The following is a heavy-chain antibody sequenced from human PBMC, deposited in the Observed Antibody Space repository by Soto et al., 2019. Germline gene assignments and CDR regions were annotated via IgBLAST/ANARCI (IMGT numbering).Heavy chain of an antibody. CDR3: AKGLYSSGWYALGSVYFDY. Sequence: PGRSLRLSCAASGFTFSSYAMSRVRQAPGKGLEWVSAISGSGGSTYYADSVKGRFTISRDNSKNTLYLQMNSLRAEDTAVYYCAKGLYSSGWYALGSVYFDYWGQGTLVTVSS. J-gene: IGHJ4*02. CDR1: GFTFSSYA. V-gene: IGHV3-23*01. CDR2: ISGSGGST. D-gene: IGHD6-19*01.